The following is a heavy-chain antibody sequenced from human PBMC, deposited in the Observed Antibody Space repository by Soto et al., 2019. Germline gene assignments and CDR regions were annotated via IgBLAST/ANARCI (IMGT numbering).Heavy chain of an antibody. V-gene: IGHV4-31*03. CDR3: ARAINPRLRFLEWSYFDY. D-gene: IGHD3-3*01. CDR2: IYYSGST. J-gene: IGHJ4*02. CDR1: GGSISSGGYY. Sequence: QVQLQESGPGLVKPSQTLSLTCTVSGGSISSGGYYWSWIRQHPGKGLEWIGYIYYSGSTYYNPSLKSRVTGGVGTSKNQFSLKLSSVTAADTAVYYCARAINPRLRFLEWSYFDYWGQGTLVTVSS.